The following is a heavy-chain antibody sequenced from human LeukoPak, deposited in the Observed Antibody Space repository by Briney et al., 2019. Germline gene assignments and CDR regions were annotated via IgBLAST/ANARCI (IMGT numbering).Heavy chain of an antibody. CDR2: VSPNSGGT. CDR3: ARQAVATIRFPGDY. CDR1: GYTFTGYY. Sequence: GASVKVSCKASGYTFTGYYMHWVRQAPGQGLEWMGWVSPNSGGTNYAQKFQDRVTMTRDTSISAAYMELTSLTSDDTAVYYCARQAVATIRFPGDYWGQGTLVTVSS. J-gene: IGHJ4*02. V-gene: IGHV1-2*02. D-gene: IGHD5-12*01.